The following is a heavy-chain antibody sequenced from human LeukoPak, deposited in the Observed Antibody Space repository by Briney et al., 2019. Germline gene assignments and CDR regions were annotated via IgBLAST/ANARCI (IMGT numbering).Heavy chain of an antibody. Sequence: GGSLRLSCAASGFTFSSHSMNWVRQAPGKGLEWVSSISSSSSYIYYADSVKGRFTISRDNAKNSLYLQMNSLRAEDTAVYYCARDGGDYFDYWGQGTLVTVSS. CDR3: ARDGGDYFDY. CDR2: ISSSSSYI. V-gene: IGHV3-21*01. CDR1: GFTFSSHS. D-gene: IGHD2-15*01. J-gene: IGHJ4*02.